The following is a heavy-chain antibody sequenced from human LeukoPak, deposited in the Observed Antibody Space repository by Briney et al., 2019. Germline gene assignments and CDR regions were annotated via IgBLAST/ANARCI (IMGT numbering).Heavy chain of an antibody. J-gene: IGHJ5*02. D-gene: IGHD3-10*02. V-gene: IGHV4-4*07. CDR1: GGSVSNHY. CDR3: ARELFPQGANCFDP. Sequence: SLTLSLTCTVSGGSVSNHYWTWIRQPAGKGLEWIGGIYSSGSTNYHPSLKSRVIMSVDTSKNQFSLKLSSVTAADTAVYYCARELFPQGANCFDPWGQGTLVTVSS. CDR2: IYSSGST.